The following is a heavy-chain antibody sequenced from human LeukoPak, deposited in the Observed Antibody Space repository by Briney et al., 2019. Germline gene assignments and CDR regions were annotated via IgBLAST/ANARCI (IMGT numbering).Heavy chain of an antibody. CDR2: INHSGST. V-gene: IGHV4-34*01. D-gene: IGHD3-10*01. CDR3: ARPVRYYYGSGSYQD. Sequence: SETLSLTCAVYGGSLSGYYWSWIRQPPGKRLEWIGEINHSGSTNYNPSLKSRVTISVDTSKNQFSLKLSSVTAADTAVYYCARPVRYYYGSGSYQDWGQGTLVTVSS. CDR1: GGSLSGYY. J-gene: IGHJ4*02.